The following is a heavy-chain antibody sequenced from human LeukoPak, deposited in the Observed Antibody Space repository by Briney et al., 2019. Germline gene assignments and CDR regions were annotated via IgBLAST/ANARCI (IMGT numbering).Heavy chain of an antibody. CDR1: GFTFSDYY. CDR3: ARDQVAGTNYFDY. V-gene: IGHV3-11*04. Sequence: PGGSLRLSCAASGFTFSDYYMSWIRQAPGKGLEWVSYISSSGSTIYYADSVKGRFTISRDNAKNSLYLQMNSLRAEDTAVYYCARDQVAGTNYFDYWGQGTLVTVSS. D-gene: IGHD6-19*01. CDR2: ISSSGSTI. J-gene: IGHJ4*02.